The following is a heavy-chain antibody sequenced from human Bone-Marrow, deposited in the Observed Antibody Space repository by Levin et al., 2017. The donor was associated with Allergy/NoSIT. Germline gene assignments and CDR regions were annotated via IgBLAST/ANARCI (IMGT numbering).Heavy chain of an antibody. D-gene: IGHD3-16*01. CDR1: GFSFSSSW. CDR2: INSDASDT. J-gene: IGHJ4*02. Sequence: VGSLRLSCAASGFSFSSSWMYWVRQSSGKGLIWVSRINSDASDTSDADFVKGRFTISRDNARNTLYLQMNGLSVEDTAMYYCVGGAPMTYWGQGTLVTVSP. CDR3: VGGAPMTY. V-gene: IGHV3-74*01.